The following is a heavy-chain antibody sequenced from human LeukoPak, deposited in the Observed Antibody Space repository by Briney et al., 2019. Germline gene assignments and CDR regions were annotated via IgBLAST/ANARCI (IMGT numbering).Heavy chain of an antibody. V-gene: IGHV3-30*04. CDR3: AGEMIPSFNFDY. J-gene: IGHJ4*02. D-gene: IGHD2-2*01. Sequence: SGGSLRLSCAASGFNFSHYSMHWVRQAPGKGLEWVTVISYDGDKQYYTDYVKGRFTFSRDNSKNTLYLQMNSLTPEDTAVYYCAGEMIPSFNFDYWGQGALVTVSS. CDR1: GFNFSHYS. CDR2: ISYDGDKQ.